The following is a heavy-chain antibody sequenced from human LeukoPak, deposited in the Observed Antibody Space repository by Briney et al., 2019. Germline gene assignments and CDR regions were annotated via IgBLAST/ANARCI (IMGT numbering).Heavy chain of an antibody. CDR2: IYYSGST. V-gene: IGHV4-61*08. Sequence: YPSETLSLTCAVSGGSINSGGYYWSWIRQPPGKGLEWIGYIYYSGSTNYNPSLKSRVTISVDTSKNQFSLKLSSVTAADTAVYYCASSHFWSGYPYGWFDPWGQGTLVTVSS. CDR3: ASSHFWSGYPYGWFDP. D-gene: IGHD3-3*02. J-gene: IGHJ5*02. CDR1: GGSINSGGYY.